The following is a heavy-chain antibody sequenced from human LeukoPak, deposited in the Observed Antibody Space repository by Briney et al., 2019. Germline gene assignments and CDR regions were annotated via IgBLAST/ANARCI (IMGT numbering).Heavy chain of an antibody. CDR3: ATGRYSYGNEY. Sequence: SETLSLTCTVSGGSMSDYYWSWIRQPPGRGLEWIGYIYYTGSTNYSPSLKSRVTISLDTFKNHFSLQLSSVTAADTAVYYCATGRYSYGNEYWGQGTLVTVSS. V-gene: IGHV4-59*08. D-gene: IGHD5-18*01. CDR1: GGSMSDYY. CDR2: IYYTGST. J-gene: IGHJ4*02.